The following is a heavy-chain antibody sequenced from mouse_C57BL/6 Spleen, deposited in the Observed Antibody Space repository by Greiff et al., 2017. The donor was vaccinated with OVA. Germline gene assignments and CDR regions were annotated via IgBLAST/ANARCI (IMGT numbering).Heavy chain of an antibody. D-gene: IGHD3-2*02. CDR3: TTAQEGWFAY. J-gene: IGHJ3*01. Sequence: EVKLMESGAELVRPGASVKLSCTASGFNIKDDYMHWVKQRPEQGLEWIGWIDPENGDTEYASKFQGKATITADTSSNTAYLQLSSLTSEDTAVYYCTTAQEGWFAYWGQGTLVTVSA. V-gene: IGHV14-4*01. CDR1: GFNIKDDY. CDR2: IDPENGDT.